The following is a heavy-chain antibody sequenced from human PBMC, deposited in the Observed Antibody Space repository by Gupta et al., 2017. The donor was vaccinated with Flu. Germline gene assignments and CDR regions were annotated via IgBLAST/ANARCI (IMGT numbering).Heavy chain of an antibody. Sequence: MEWIGEINHSGSNNYNPSLKSRVTISVDTSKNQFSLKLSSVTAADTAVYYCARAGAQYSSSSVFYYYYGMDVWGQGTTVTVSS. CDR3: ARAGAQYSSSSVFYYYYGMDV. CDR2: INHSGSN. V-gene: IGHV4-34*01. J-gene: IGHJ6*02. D-gene: IGHD6-6*01.